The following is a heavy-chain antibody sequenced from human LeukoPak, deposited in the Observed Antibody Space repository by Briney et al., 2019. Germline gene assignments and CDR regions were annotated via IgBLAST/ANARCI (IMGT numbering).Heavy chain of an antibody. J-gene: IGHJ2*01. CDR1: GGSFSGYY. V-gene: IGHV4-34*01. CDR3: ARHSSPRPWYFDL. CDR2: INHSGST. Sequence: PSETLSLTCAVYGGSFSGYYWSWIRQPPGKGLEWIGEINHSGSTNYNPSLKSRVAISVDTSKNQFSLKLSSVTAADTAVYYCARHSSPRPWYFDLWGRGTLVTVSS. D-gene: IGHD6-6*01.